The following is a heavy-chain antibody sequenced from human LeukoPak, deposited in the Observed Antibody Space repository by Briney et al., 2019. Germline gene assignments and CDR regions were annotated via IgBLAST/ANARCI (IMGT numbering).Heavy chain of an antibody. V-gene: IGHV3-23*01. CDR2: ISGSGGST. CDR3: AKVDSSLGYMDV. CDR1: GFTVSSNY. D-gene: IGHD6-6*01. Sequence: GGSLRLSCAASGFTVSSNYMSWVRQAPGKGLEWVSVISGSGGSTYYADSVKGRFTISRDNSKNTLYLQMNSLRAEDTAVYYCAKVDSSLGYMDVWGKGTTVTVSS. J-gene: IGHJ6*03.